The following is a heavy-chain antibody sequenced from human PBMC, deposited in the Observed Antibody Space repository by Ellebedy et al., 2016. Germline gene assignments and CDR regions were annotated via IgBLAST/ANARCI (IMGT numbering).Heavy chain of an antibody. D-gene: IGHD1-26*01. CDR2: ISWNSGSI. CDR1: GFTFDDYA. J-gene: IGHJ4*02. CDR3: AKEGGEGNYFDY. V-gene: IGHV3-9*01. Sequence: GGSLRLXCAASGFTFDDYAMHWVRQAPGKGLEWVSGISWNSGSIGYADSVKGRFTISRDNAKNSLYLQMNSLRAEDTALYYCAKEGGEGNYFDYWGQGTLVTVSS.